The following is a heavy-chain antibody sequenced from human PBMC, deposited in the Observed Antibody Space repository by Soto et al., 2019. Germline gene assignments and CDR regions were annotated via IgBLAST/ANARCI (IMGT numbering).Heavy chain of an antibody. V-gene: IGHV3-33*01. D-gene: IGHD3-10*01. CDR2: IWYDGSNK. J-gene: IGHJ4*02. CDR1: GFTFSSYG. CDR3: AREGSDGDFDY. Sequence: GGSLRLSCAASGFTFSSYGMHWVRQAPGKGLEWVAVIWYDGSNKYYADSVKGRFTISRDNSKNTLYLQMNSLRAEDTAVYYCAREGSDGDFDYWGQGTLVTVSS.